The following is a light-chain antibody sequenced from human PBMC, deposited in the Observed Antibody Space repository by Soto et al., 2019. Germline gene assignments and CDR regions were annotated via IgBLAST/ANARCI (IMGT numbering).Light chain of an antibody. Sequence: DIQMTQSPSSLSASVGDRVTITCRASQDISSYLAWYQQKPGKVPKLLIYAASTLQSGVPSRFSGSGSGTDFTLTISSLQCEDVATYYCQRYNSAPLTFGGVTKVEI. CDR1: QDISSY. CDR3: QRYNSAPLT. J-gene: IGKJ4*01. V-gene: IGKV1-27*01. CDR2: AAS.